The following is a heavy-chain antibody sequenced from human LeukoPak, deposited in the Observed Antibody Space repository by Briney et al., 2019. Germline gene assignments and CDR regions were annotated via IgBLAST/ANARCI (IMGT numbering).Heavy chain of an antibody. CDR2: INPSGGST. CDR1: GYTFTSYY. V-gene: IGHV1-46*01. D-gene: IGHD4-17*01. CDR3: AKFGDGLEC. Sequence: ASVKVSFKAFGYTFTSYYIHWVRQVPGQGLEWMGVINPSGGSTTYAQKFQGRVAMTRDTSTSTLYMELSSLRSEDTAVYYCAKFGDGLECWGQGTLVTVSA. J-gene: IGHJ4*02.